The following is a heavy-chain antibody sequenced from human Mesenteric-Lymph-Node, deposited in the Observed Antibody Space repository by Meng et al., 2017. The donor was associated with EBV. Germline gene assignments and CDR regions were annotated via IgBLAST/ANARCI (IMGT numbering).Heavy chain of an antibody. CDR3: AGGDYVNQFNY. J-gene: IGHJ4*02. CDR2: VHHSGLT. Sequence: QVQLHEAGPGLGKPSGTLSLPCTVSGGSVNSGGYSWSWIRQSPEKGLEWIGYVHHSGLTYYNPSLETRVIISLERSKNQFSLKLTSVTAADTAVYYCAGGDYVNQFNYWGQGTLVTVSS. V-gene: IGHV4-30-2*06. CDR1: GGSVNSGGYS. D-gene: IGHD4-17*01.